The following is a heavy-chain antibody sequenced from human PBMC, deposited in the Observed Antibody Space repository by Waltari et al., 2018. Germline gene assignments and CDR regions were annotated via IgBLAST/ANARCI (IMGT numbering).Heavy chain of an antibody. V-gene: IGHV3-23*01. CDR3: AKGRIGVGAFDFDY. J-gene: IGHJ4*02. CDR2: VSAVGRDT. CDR1: GFTFSYYA. Sequence: EVQLLESGGGLVQPGGSLRLSCAASGFTFSYYAMSWVRQAPGKGLEWVSIVSAVGRDTYYADSLKGRFTISRDNSKNTLFLQMNSLRDDDTAVYYCAKGRIGVGAFDFDYWGQGTLVTVSS. D-gene: IGHD1-26*01.